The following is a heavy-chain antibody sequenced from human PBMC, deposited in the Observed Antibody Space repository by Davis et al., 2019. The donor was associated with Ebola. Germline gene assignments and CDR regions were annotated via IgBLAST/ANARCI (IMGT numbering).Heavy chain of an antibody. J-gene: IGHJ6*01. CDR3: AKDSVGIEGLYYSGMDV. Sequence: GESLKISCAASGFTLSTYTMHWVRQAPGKGLVYVSRISSDGGITSYADSVKGRFTISRDNAKNSLCLQMSSLRGEDTAVYYCAKDSVGIEGLYYSGMDVWGRGTTVTVSS. CDR2: ISSDGGIT. D-gene: IGHD2-21*01. V-gene: IGHV3-74*01. CDR1: GFTLSTYT.